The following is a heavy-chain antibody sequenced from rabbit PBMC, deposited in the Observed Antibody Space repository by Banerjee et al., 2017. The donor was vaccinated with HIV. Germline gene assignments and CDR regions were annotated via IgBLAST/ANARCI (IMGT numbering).Heavy chain of an antibody. J-gene: IGHJ4*01. CDR2: IGTGSSGST. CDR3: ARSAYNYGYVDYAYGYLYL. CDR1: GFSFSSSYW. D-gene: IGHD6-1*01. Sequence: EESGGDLVKPEGSLTLTCTASGFSFSSSYWICWVRQAPGKGLEWIACIGTGSSGSTYYASWAKGRFTISKTSSTTVDLKMSSLTAADTATYFCARSAYNYGYVDYAYGYLYLWGQGTLVTVS. V-gene: IGHV1S45*01.